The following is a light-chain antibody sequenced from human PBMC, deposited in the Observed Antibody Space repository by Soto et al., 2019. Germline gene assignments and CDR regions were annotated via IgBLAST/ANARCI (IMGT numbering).Light chain of an antibody. CDR1: QSVSSSY. V-gene: IGKV3-20*01. CDR3: QQYGSSRWT. CDR2: GAS. Sequence: EIVLTQSPCTLSLSPGERATLSCRASQSVSSSYLVWYQQKPGQAPRLLIYGASSRATGIPDRFSGSGSGTDFTLPISRLEPEDFAVYYCQQYGSSRWTFGQGTKVE. J-gene: IGKJ1*01.